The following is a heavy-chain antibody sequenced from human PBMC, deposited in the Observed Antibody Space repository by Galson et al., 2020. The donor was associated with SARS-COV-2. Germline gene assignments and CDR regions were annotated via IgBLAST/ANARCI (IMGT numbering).Heavy chain of an antibody. CDR1: GGSISSGDYY. CDR3: ARARRITIFGVVTNFDY. Sequence: ETSETLSLTCTVSGGSISSGDYYWSWIRQPPGKGLEWIGNISYSGTTSYNPSLKSRVTISVDTSKNQFSLKLSSVTAADTAVYYCARARRITIFGVVTNFDYWGQGTLVTVSS. V-gene: IGHV4-30-4*08. J-gene: IGHJ4*02. D-gene: IGHD3-3*01. CDR2: ISYSGTT.